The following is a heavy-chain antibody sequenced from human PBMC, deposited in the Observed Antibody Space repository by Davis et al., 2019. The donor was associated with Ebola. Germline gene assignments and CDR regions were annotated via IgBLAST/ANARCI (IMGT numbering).Heavy chain of an antibody. Sequence: SVKVSCKASGGTFSSYAISWVRQAPGQGLEWMGGIIPIFGTPIYAQNLQGRVTITADESTSTAYMELSSLRSEDTAMYYCARDKSGYDFQHWFDPWGQGTLVTVSS. CDR1: GGTFSSYA. D-gene: IGHD5-12*01. V-gene: IGHV1-69*13. CDR3: ARDKSGYDFQHWFDP. CDR2: IIPIFGTP. J-gene: IGHJ5*02.